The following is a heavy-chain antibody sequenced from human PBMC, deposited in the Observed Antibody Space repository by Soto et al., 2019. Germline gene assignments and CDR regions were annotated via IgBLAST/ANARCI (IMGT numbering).Heavy chain of an antibody. D-gene: IGHD6-6*01. J-gene: IGHJ5*02. V-gene: IGHV4-4*07. CDR2: IYATGTT. Sequence: SETLSLTCTVSGASISGFYWSWIRKSAGKGLEWIGRIYATGTTDYNPSLKSRVMMSVDTSKKQFSLKLRSVTAADTAVYYCARDREYSSSSGNWFDPWGPGTLVNVS. CDR1: GASISGFY. CDR3: ARDREYSSSSGNWFDP.